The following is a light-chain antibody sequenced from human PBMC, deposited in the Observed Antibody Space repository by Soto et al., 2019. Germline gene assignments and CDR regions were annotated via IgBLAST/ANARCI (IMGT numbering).Light chain of an antibody. J-gene: IGKJ1*01. Sequence: DIQLTQSPSSLSAYVGDRVTITCRASQGITTALGWYQQKPGQAPKRLIYDASTLPSGVPSRFSGSGSGTEFTLTISSLQPEDFAVYYCQQYGSSGTFGQGTKVDI. CDR2: DAS. CDR1: QGITTA. CDR3: QQYGSSGT. V-gene: IGKV1-17*01.